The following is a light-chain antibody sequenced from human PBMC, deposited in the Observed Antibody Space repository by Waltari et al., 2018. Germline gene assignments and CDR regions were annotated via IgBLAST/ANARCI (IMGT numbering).Light chain of an antibody. J-gene: IGLJ2*01. CDR3: SSYTTNTRF. Sequence: QSALTQPPSVSGSPGQSVTISCTGTNSDIANYNRFSWYQQSPGTAPKLIIYDVHNRPSGVSVRFSGSKSGNTASLTISGLQAGDEADYYCSSYTTNTRFFGGGTKVTVL. V-gene: IGLV2-18*02. CDR1: NSDIANYNR. CDR2: DVH.